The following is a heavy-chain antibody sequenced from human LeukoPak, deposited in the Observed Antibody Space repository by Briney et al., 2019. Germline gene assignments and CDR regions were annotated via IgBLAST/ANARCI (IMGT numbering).Heavy chain of an antibody. D-gene: IGHD6-19*01. J-gene: IGHJ4*02. CDR1: GFTFDDYG. CDR2: INWNGGST. Sequence: PGGSLRLSCAASGFTFDDYGMSWVRQAPGKGLEWVSGINWNGGSTGYADSVKGRFTISRDNAKNSLYLQMNSLRAEDTALYYCAKVGYSSGWTGAFDYWGQGTLVTVSS. CDR3: AKVGYSSGWTGAFDY. V-gene: IGHV3-20*04.